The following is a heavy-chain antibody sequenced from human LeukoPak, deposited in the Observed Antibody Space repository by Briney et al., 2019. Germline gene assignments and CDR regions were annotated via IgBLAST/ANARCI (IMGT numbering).Heavy chain of an antibody. CDR1: GGSFRGYY. Sequence: SETLSLTYAVYGGSFRGYYWSWIRQPPGKGLEWIGEINHSGSTNYNPSLKSRVTISVDTSKNQFSLKLSSVTAADTAVYYCVFDSSGYYVGYWGQGTLVTVSS. CDR2: INHSGST. V-gene: IGHV4-34*01. J-gene: IGHJ4*02. D-gene: IGHD3-22*01. CDR3: VFDSSGYYVGY.